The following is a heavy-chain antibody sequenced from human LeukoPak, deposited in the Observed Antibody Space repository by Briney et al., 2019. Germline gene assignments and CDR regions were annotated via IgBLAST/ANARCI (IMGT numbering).Heavy chain of an antibody. Sequence: SETLSLTCTVSGGSISSGGYYWSWIRQHPGKGLEWIGYIYYSGSTYYNPSLKSRVTISVDTSKNQFSLKLSSVTAAVTAVYYCARDVASTFDYWGQGTLVTVSS. CDR3: ARDVASTFDY. V-gene: IGHV4-31*03. D-gene: IGHD2-15*01. CDR1: GGSISSGGYY. J-gene: IGHJ4*02. CDR2: IYYSGST.